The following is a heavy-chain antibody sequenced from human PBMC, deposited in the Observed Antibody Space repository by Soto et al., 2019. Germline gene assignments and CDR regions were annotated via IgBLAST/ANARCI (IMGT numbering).Heavy chain of an antibody. CDR2: IYYSGST. Sequence: QVQLQESGPGLVKPSQTLSLTCTVSGGSISSGGYYWSWIRQHPGKGLEWIGYIYYSGSTSYNPSLKSRVTISLDTSKNQFSLKLSSVTAADTAVYYCARVQTPFGVVISGDYYYYGMDVWGQGTTVTVSS. J-gene: IGHJ6*02. CDR3: ARVQTPFGVVISGDYYYYGMDV. CDR1: GGSISSGGYY. D-gene: IGHD3-3*01. V-gene: IGHV4-31*03.